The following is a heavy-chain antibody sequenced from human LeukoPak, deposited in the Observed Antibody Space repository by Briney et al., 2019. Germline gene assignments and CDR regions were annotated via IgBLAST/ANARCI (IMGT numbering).Heavy chain of an antibody. D-gene: IGHD6-13*01. V-gene: IGHV3-23*01. Sequence: GGSLRLSCAASGFTFSSYAMSWVRQAPGKGLEWVSAISGSGGSTYYADSVKGRFTISRDNSKNTLYLQMNSLRAEDTAVYYCAKDMYSSSWYPLDSWGQGTLVTVSS. CDR1: GFTFSSYA. CDR3: AKDMYSSSWYPLDS. CDR2: ISGSGGST. J-gene: IGHJ5*01.